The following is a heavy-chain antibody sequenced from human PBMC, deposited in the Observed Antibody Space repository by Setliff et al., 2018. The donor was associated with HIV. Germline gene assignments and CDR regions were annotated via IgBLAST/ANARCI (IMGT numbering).Heavy chain of an antibody. CDR1: GFTFSSRW. J-gene: IGHJ4*02. Sequence: GGSLRLSCAASGFTFSSRWMTWVRQAPGKGLEWVANIKQDGSENYFVDSVKGRFTISRDNTRGSLFLHMDSLTAEDTAVYYCAREALSRDGYSYFDYWGQGTLVTVS. CDR2: IKQDGSEN. V-gene: IGHV3-7*01. D-gene: IGHD5-12*01. CDR3: AREALSRDGYSYFDY.